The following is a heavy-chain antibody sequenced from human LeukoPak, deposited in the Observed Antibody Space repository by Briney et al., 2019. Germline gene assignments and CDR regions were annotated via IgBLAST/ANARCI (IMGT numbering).Heavy chain of an antibody. Sequence: SETLSLTCAVSGYSISSGYYWGWIRQPPGKGLEGIGSIYHSGSTYYNPSLKSRVTISVDTSKNQYSLKLSSVTAADTAVYYCARLRDFWSGYPGDYWGQGTLVTVSS. CDR3: ARLRDFWSGYPGDY. V-gene: IGHV4-38-2*01. J-gene: IGHJ4*02. CDR2: IYHSGST. D-gene: IGHD3-3*01. CDR1: GYSISSGYY.